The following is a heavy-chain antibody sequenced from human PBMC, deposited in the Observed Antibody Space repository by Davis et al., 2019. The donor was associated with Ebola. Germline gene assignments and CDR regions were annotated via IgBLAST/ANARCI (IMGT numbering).Heavy chain of an antibody. CDR3: AKDGPGRNWFFFED. D-gene: IGHD3-9*01. CDR1: GFTFSNYG. CDR2: MSYDESDK. J-gene: IGHJ4*02. V-gene: IGHV3-30*18. Sequence: GESLKISCAASGFTFSNYGMHWVRLGPGKGLEWVAAMSYDESDKFYADSVRGRFTISRDNSKNTLYLQMNSLRVEDTAVYHCAKDGPGRNWFFFEDWGQGTLVTVSS.